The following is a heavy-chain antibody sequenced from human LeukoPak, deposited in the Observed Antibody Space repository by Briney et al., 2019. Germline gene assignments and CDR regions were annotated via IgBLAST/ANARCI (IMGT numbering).Heavy chain of an antibody. J-gene: IGHJ5*02. V-gene: IGHV4-39*07. CDR1: GDSIRSDSYS. Sequence: SETLSLTCTVSGDSIRSDSYSWGWIRQPPGKGLEWIGSTYYSGSTYYNPSLKSRVTISMDASNNQFSLKLSSVTAADTAVYYCARVPEMSWFDPWGQGTLVTVSS. CDR3: ARVPEMSWFDP. CDR2: TYYSGST.